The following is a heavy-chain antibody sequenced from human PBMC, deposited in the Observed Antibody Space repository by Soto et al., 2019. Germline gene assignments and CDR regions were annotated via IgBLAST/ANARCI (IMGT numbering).Heavy chain of an antibody. D-gene: IGHD1-26*01. CDR1: GYSISSSNW. CDR3: ARREIQGPRAY. V-gene: IGHV4-28*01. CDR2: IYYSGTT. Sequence: PSETLSLTCAVSGYSISSSNWWGWIRQPPGKGLEWIGYIYYSGTTYYNPSLKSRVTMSVDTSKNQFSLKLTSVTAVDTAVYYCARREIQGPRAYWGQVTLVTVS. J-gene: IGHJ4*02.